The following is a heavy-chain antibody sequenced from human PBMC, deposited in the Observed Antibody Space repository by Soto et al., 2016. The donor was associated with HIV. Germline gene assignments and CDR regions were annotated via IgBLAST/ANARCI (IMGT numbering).Heavy chain of an antibody. CDR1: GGTFSSYA. CDR2: IIPIFGTA. V-gene: IGHV1-69*13. J-gene: IGHJ3*02. CDR3: ARDLLPAGMATSQVDAFDI. D-gene: IGHD5-12*01. Sequence: QVQLVQSGAEVKKPGSSVKVSCKASGGTFSSYAINWVRQAPGQGLEWMGGIIPIFGTANYAQKFQGRVTITADESTSTAYMELSSLRSEDTAVYYCARDLLPAGMATSQVDAFDIWGQGTMVTVSS.